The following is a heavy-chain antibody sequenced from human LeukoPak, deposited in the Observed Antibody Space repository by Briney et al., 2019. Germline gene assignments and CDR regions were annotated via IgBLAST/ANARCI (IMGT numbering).Heavy chain of an antibody. V-gene: IGHV3-30*18. CDR3: AKEDPVTNNWFDP. J-gene: IGHJ5*02. CDR2: ISYDGSNK. Sequence: GGSLRLSCAASGFTFSSYGMHWVRQAPGKGLEWVAVISYDGSNKYYADSVKGRFTISRDNSKNTLYLQMNSLRAEDTAVYYCAKEDPVTNNWFDPWGQGTLVTVSS. D-gene: IGHD4-17*01. CDR1: GFTFSSYG.